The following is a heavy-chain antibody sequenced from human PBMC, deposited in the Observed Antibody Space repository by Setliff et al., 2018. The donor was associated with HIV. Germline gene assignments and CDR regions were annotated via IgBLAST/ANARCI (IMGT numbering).Heavy chain of an antibody. Sequence: AASVKVSCKASGYTFTNHGFSWVRQAPGQGLEWMGWISANNGATRYAQNFQERVTLTTDTSTSTAYMELRSLTSDDTAMYFCARRIAYGTDYDYHYYMDVWATGTTVTVSS. CDR1: GYTFTNHG. D-gene: IGHD3-10*01. V-gene: IGHV1-18*01. J-gene: IGHJ6*03. CDR2: ISANNGAT. CDR3: ARRIAYGTDYDYHYYMDV.